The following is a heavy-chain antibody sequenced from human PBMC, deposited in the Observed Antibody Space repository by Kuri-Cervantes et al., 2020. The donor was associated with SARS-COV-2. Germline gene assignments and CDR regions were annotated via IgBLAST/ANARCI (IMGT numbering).Heavy chain of an antibody. CDR1: GGTFSRYA. V-gene: IGHV1-69*13. CDR2: IIPIFATS. D-gene: IGHD2-8*01. CDR3: ARSRLTGYYYYGMDV. J-gene: IGHJ6*02. Sequence: SVKVSCKASGGTFSRYALNWVRQAPGQGLEWMGGIIPIFATSNYAQKFQGRVTITADESTSTAYMELSSLRSEDMAVYYCARSRLTGYYYYGMDVWGQGTTVTVSS.